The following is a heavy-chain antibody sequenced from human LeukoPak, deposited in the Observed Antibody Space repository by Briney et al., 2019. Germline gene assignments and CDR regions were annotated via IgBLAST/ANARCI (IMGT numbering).Heavy chain of an antibody. Sequence: SETLSLTCTVSGGSISSSSYYWGWIRQPPGKGLEWIGSIYYSGSTYYNPSLKSRVTISVDTSKNQFSLKLSSVTAADTAVYYCARYDILTGYYPNAFDIWGQGTMVTVSS. D-gene: IGHD3-9*01. J-gene: IGHJ3*02. CDR3: ARYDILTGYYPNAFDI. CDR2: IYYSGST. V-gene: IGHV4-39*07. CDR1: GGSISSSSYY.